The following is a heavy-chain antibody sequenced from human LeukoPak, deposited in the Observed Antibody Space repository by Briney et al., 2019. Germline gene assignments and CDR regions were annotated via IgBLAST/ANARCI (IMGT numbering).Heavy chain of an antibody. CDR2: ISGSGSST. V-gene: IGHV3-23*01. CDR1: GFTFSSYA. CDR3: GKRELWHGSGEDA. D-gene: IGHD3-10*01. J-gene: IGHJ6*02. Sequence: GGSLRLSCAASGFTFSSYAMSWVRQAPGKGLEWVSVISGSGSSTYYADSVKGRFTISRDNSKNTLYLQMHSLRAEDTAVYYCGKRELWHGSGEDAWGQGTTVTVSS.